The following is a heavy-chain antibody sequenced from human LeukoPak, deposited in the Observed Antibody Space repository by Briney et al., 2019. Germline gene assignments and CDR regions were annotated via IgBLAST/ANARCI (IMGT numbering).Heavy chain of an antibody. CDR2: IIPIFGTA. CDR1: GGTFSSYA. Sequence: GASVTVSCKASGGTFSSYAISWVRQAPGQGLEWMGGIIPIFGTANYAQKFQGRVTITADKSTSTAYMELSSLRSEGTAVYYCARDGGEVRGFYYYMDVWGKGTTVTVSS. V-gene: IGHV1-69*06. D-gene: IGHD3-10*01. CDR3: ARDGGEVRGFYYYMDV. J-gene: IGHJ6*03.